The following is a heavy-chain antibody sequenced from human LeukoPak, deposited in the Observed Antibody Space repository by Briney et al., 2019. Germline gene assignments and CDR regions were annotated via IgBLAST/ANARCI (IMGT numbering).Heavy chain of an antibody. CDR1: GYTLTELS. D-gene: IGHD5-12*01. CDR3: ATEALGYIGQAAFDL. Sequence: ASVKVSCKVSGYTLTELSMHWVRQAPGKGLEWMGGFDPEDGETIYAQKFQGRVTMTEDTCTDTAYMELSSLRSEDTAVYYCATEALGYIGQAAFDLWGQGTMVTVSS. J-gene: IGHJ3*01. V-gene: IGHV1-24*01. CDR2: FDPEDGET.